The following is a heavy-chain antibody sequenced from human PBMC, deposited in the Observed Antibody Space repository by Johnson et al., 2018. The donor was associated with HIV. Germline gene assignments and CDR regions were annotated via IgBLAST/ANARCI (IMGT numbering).Heavy chain of an antibody. Sequence: VQLVESGGGVVQPGRSLRLSCAASGFTFSSYAMHWVRQAPGKGLEWVSGISWNSGSIGYADSVKGRFTISRDNAKNSLYLQMNSLTAEDTALYYCAREDYHRALDVWGQGTMVTVSS. D-gene: IGHD4-11*01. CDR3: AREDYHRALDV. V-gene: IGHV3-9*01. CDR1: GFTFSSYA. CDR2: ISWNSGSI. J-gene: IGHJ3*01.